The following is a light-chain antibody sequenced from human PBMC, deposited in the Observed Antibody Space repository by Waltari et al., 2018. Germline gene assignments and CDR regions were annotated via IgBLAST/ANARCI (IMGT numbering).Light chain of an antibody. Sequence: QSVLTQPPSVSGAPGQKVTIPCTGSGSNLGAGYDVHWYQQPPRAAPKLLIYGSTSRPLGVPDRFFGSTSGTSASLAITGLQAEDEGDYYCQSYDTSLSVVFGGGTKLTVL. CDR1: GSNLGAGYD. V-gene: IGLV1-40*01. CDR2: GST. J-gene: IGLJ3*02. CDR3: QSYDTSLSVV.